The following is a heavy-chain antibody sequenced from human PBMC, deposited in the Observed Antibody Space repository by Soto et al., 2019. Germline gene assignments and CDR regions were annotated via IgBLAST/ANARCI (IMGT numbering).Heavy chain of an antibody. CDR1: GYTFTSYG. Sequence: EASVKVSCKASGYTFTSYGISWVRQAPGQGLEWMGWISANNGNTNYAQNLQGRVTMTTDTSTSTAYMELRRLRSDDTAVYYCARELRGELRFSHGLDVWGQGTTVTVSS. J-gene: IGHJ6*02. CDR3: ARELRGELRFSHGLDV. CDR2: ISANNGNT. V-gene: IGHV1-18*01. D-gene: IGHD1-26*01.